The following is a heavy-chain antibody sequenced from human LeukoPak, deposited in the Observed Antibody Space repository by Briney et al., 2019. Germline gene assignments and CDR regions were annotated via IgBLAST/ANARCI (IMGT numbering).Heavy chain of an antibody. CDR3: AKDRSSSWYEGPFNGMDV. J-gene: IGHJ6*02. CDR1: GFTFSSYA. V-gene: IGHV3-64*01. CDR2: ISSNGGST. Sequence: GGSLRLSFAASGFTFSSYAMHWVRQAPGKGLEYVSAISSNGGSTYYANSVKGRFTISRDNSKDTLYLQMNSLRAEDTAVYYCAKDRSSSWYEGPFNGMDVWGQGTTVTVSS. D-gene: IGHD6-13*01.